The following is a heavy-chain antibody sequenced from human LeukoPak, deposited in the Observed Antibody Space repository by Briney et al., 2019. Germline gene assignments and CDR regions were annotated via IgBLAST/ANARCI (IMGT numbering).Heavy chain of an antibody. J-gene: IGHJ4*02. D-gene: IGHD2-15*01. CDR3: ARDRWELRLFFDY. CDR2: ITSSSSFI. V-gene: IGHV3-21*01. CDR1: GFTFSIYS. Sequence: GGSLRLSCAASGFTFSIYSMSWVRLAPGKGLEWVASITSSSSFIYYADSVKGRSTISRDNAQNSLYLQMNSLRAEDTAVYFCARDRWELRLFFDYWGQGSLVTVSS.